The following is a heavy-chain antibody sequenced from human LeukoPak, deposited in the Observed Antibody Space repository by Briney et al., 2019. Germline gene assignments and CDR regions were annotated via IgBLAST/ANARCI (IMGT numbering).Heavy chain of an antibody. CDR3: ARDSTTVDLPYYYYMDV. J-gene: IGHJ6*03. CDR1: GGSFSGYY. CDR2: IYHSGNT. D-gene: IGHD4-17*01. V-gene: IGHV4-38-2*02. Sequence: PSETLSLTCAVYGGSFSGYYWGWIRQPPGKGLEWIGSIYHSGNTYYNPSLKSRVTISVDTSKNQLSLKLSSVTAADTAVYYCARDSTTVDLPYYYYMDVWGKGTTVTVS.